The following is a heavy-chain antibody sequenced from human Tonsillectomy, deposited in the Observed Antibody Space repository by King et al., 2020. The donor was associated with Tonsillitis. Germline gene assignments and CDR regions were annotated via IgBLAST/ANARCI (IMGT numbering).Heavy chain of an antibody. CDR2: IWYDGSNK. Sequence: VQLVESGGGVVQPGRSLRLSCAASGFTFSSYGMHWVRQAPGKGLEWVAFIWYDGSNKYYADSVKGRFTISRDNSKNTLYLQMNSLRAEDTAVYYCARDKQYYYDSSGYYPVGYYYYYMDVWGKGTTVTVSS. CDR3: ARDKQYYYDSSGYYPVGYYYYYMDV. CDR1: GFTFSSYG. D-gene: IGHD3-22*01. J-gene: IGHJ6*03. V-gene: IGHV3-33*08.